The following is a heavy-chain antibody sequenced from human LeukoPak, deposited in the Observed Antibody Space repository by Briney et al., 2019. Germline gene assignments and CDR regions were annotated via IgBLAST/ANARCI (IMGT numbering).Heavy chain of an antibody. CDR3: ARENGFDI. J-gene: IGHJ3*02. Sequence: GGSLRLSCAASGFTVSSNYMSWVRQTPGKGLEWVSTISGSGANTHYADSVQGRLTISRDNSKNKLYLQMSSLRAEDTAIYYCARENGFDIWGQGTMVTVSS. CDR2: ISGSGANT. CDR1: GFTVSSNY. V-gene: IGHV3-23*01.